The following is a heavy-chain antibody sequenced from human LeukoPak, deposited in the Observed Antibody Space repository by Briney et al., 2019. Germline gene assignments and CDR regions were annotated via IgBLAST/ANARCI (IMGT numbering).Heavy chain of an antibody. CDR1: GGSISSSNW. Sequence: PSGTLSLTCAVSGGSISSSNWWTWVRQPPGKGLEWIGEIYHSGSTNYNPSLKSRVTISVDKSKNQFSLKLSSVTAADTAVYYCARVGYFYGSGSQTGGYLDYWGQGTLVTVSS. CDR2: IYHSGST. J-gene: IGHJ4*02. CDR3: ARVGYFYGSGSQTGGYLDY. V-gene: IGHV4-4*02. D-gene: IGHD3-10*01.